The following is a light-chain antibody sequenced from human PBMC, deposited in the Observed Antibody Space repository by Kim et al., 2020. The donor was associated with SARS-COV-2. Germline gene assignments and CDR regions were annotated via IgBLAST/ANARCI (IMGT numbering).Light chain of an antibody. CDR1: QSVSSRF. V-gene: IGKV3-20*01. J-gene: IGKJ3*01. CDR2: GTS. Sequence: DTVLTQSPGTLSLSPGERATLSCRASQSVSSRFLAWYQQKPGQAPRPLIYGTSSRATGIPDRFSGTGSGTDFTLTISSLQPEDFATYFCQQSYITPLAVGPGTKVDIK. CDR3: QQSYITPLA.